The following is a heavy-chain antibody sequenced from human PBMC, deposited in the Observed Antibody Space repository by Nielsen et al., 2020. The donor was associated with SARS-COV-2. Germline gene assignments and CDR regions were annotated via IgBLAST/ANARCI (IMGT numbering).Heavy chain of an antibody. V-gene: IGHV4-59*01. D-gene: IGHD3-10*01. CDR1: GGSISGYY. Sequence: SETLSLTCTVSGGSISGYYWNWIRQPPGKGLEWIGYIYFSGNTTYNPSLKSRVTISVDTSKSHFSLKLNSETAADTADYYCARGKRGVAFDVWGQGSMVTVSS. J-gene: IGHJ3*01. CDR2: IYFSGNT. CDR3: ARGKRGVAFDV.